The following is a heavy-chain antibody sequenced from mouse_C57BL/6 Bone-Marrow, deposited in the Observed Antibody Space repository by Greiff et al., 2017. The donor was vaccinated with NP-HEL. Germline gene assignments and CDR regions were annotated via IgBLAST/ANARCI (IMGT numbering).Heavy chain of an antibody. Sequence: VQLQQPGAELVKPGASVKLSCKASGYTFTTYWMQWVKQRPGQGLEWIGEIDPSDSYTNYNQKFKGKATLTVDTSSSTANMQLSSLTSEHSAVYYCARKAYYGRSYEFAYWGQGTLVTVSA. V-gene: IGHV1-50*01. CDR3: ARKAYYGRSYEFAY. J-gene: IGHJ3*01. D-gene: IGHD1-1*01. CDR1: GYTFTTYW. CDR2: IDPSDSYT.